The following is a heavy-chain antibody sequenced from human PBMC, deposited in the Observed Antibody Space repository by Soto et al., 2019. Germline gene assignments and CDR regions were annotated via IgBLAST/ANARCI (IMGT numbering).Heavy chain of an antibody. CDR1: GFTFSSYE. V-gene: IGHV3-48*03. Sequence: PGGSLRLSXAASGFTFSSYEMNWVRQAPGKGLEWVSYISSSGSTIYYADSVKGRFTISRDNAKNSLYLQMNSLRAEDTAVYYCARDPGYSSSLPVYYYYYGMDVWGQGTTVTVSS. CDR2: ISSSGSTI. D-gene: IGHD6-6*01. CDR3: ARDPGYSSSLPVYYYYYGMDV. J-gene: IGHJ6*02.